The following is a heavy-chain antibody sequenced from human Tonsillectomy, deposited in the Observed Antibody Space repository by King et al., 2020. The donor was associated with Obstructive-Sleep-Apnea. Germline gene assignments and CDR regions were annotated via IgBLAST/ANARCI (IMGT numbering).Heavy chain of an antibody. J-gene: IGHJ4*02. D-gene: IGHD1-26*01. CDR2: IWSDGSDF. CDR3: AKGARYTSGHTTLYFDS. CDR1: GFIFSSFG. V-gene: IGHV3-33*06. Sequence: VQLVESGGGVVQPGRSLRLSCAAAGFIFSSFGMHWVRQAPGQGLEWVAVIWSDGSDFYYADFVKGRFTISRDNSKDTLSLQMNNVRAEDTAVYYCAKGARYTSGHTTLYFDSWGQGTLVSVSS.